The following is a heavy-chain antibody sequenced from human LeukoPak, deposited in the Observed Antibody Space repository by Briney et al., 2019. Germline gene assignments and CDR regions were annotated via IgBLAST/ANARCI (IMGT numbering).Heavy chain of an antibody. D-gene: IGHD6-25*01. J-gene: IGHJ4*02. CDR2: IWYDGSNK. V-gene: IGHV3-33*01. CDR1: GFTFSSYG. Sequence: GGSLRLSCAASGFTFSSYGMHWVRQAPGKGLEWVAVIWYDGSNKYYADSVKGRFTISRDNAKNSLYLQMNSLRAEDTAVYYCARLVALAATYYFDHWGQGTLVTVSS. CDR3: ARLVALAATYYFDH.